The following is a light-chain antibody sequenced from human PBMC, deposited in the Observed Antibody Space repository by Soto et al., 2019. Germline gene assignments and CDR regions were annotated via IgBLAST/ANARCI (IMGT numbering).Light chain of an antibody. CDR3: QRYGTSLPLT. Sequence: EIVLTQSPGTLSLSPGDRATLSCRASQSVSSNYLAWYQQKPGQATRLLIYGASSRATGIPDRFSGSGSGTDFTLTISRLEPEDFAVYYCQRYGTSLPLTFGGGTKVEIK. CDR1: QSVSSNY. CDR2: GAS. V-gene: IGKV3-20*01. J-gene: IGKJ4*01.